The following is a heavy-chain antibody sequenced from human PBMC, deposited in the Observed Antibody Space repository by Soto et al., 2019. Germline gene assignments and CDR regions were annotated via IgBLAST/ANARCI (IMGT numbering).Heavy chain of an antibody. D-gene: IGHD6-6*01. J-gene: IGHJ6*02. V-gene: IGHV1-18*01. CDR1: GYTVTSSG. CDR3: ARDPQTDSSSYYYYYGMDV. CDR2: ISAYNGNT. Sequence: ASGKVCCKASGYTVTSSGISWERRAPRQGLDWMGWISAYNGNTNYAQKLQGRVTMTTDTSTSTAYMELRSLRSDDTAVYYCARDPQTDSSSYYYYYGMDVWGQGTTVTVSS.